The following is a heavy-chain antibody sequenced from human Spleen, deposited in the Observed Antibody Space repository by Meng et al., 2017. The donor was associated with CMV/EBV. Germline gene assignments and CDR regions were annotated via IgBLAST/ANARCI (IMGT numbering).Heavy chain of an antibody. Sequence: ASVKVSCKASGYTFTDHYVSWVRQAAGQGLEWVGWMNPDSGDTGYAQNFQGRVTITRNPSISTAYLELSNLRSEDTAVYYCVRDQTGTENSPFDYWGQGTLVTVSS. CDR2: MNPDSGDT. D-gene: IGHD1-1*01. CDR1: GYTFTDHY. J-gene: IGHJ4*02. V-gene: IGHV1-8*03. CDR3: VRDQTGTENSPFDY.